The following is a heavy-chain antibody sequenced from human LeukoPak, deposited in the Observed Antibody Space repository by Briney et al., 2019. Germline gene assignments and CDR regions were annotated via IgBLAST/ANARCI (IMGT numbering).Heavy chain of an antibody. CDR2: IYYSGST. Sequence: SETLSFTCTVSGGSISSSSYYWGWVRQPPGKGLEWIGSIYYSGSTYYNPSLKSRVTISVDTSKNQFSLKLSSVTAADTAVYYCASRNTVTTFDYWGQGTLVTVSS. J-gene: IGHJ4*02. CDR1: GGSISSSSYY. D-gene: IGHD4-17*01. V-gene: IGHV4-39*07. CDR3: ASRNTVTTFDY.